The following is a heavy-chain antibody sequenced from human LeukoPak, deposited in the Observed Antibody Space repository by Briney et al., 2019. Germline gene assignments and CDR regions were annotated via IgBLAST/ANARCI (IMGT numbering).Heavy chain of an antibody. Sequence: PGGSLRLSCAASEFTFSSYAMHWVRQAPGKGLEWVAAISFDGNKEYYADSVKGRFTISRDNSKNTLYLQMNSLRAEDTAVYYCANIIRKYTSGYYYFDYWGQGTLVTVSS. CDR2: ISFDGNKE. CDR1: EFTFSSYA. CDR3: ANIIRKYTSGYYYFDY. D-gene: IGHD6-25*01. V-gene: IGHV3-30-3*01. J-gene: IGHJ4*02.